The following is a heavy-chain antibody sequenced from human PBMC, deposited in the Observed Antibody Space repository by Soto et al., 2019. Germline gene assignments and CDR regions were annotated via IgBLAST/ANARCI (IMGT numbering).Heavy chain of an antibody. D-gene: IGHD3-3*01. J-gene: IGHJ4*02. V-gene: IGHV4-31*03. CDR3: ARGGSTIFGVVTSPPRY. CDR2: IYYSGST. CDR1: GGSISSGGYY. Sequence: PSETLSLTCTVSGGSISSGGYYWSWIRQHPGKGLEWIGYIYYSGSTYYNPSLKSRVTISVDTSKNQFSLKLRSVTAADTAVYDCARGGSTIFGVVTSPPRYWGQGTMVTVSS.